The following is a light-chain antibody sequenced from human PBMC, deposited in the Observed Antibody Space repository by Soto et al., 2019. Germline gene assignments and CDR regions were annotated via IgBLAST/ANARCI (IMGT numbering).Light chain of an antibody. Sequence: QSALTQPASVSGSPGQSITISCTGTSSDVGGYNYVSWYQQHPGKAPKLIIDGVTNRPSGVSNHFSGSKSGNTASLSISGLQAEDEAYYYCSSYTSSGTVVFGGGTKLTVL. CDR3: SSYTSSGTVV. CDR1: SSDVGGYNY. V-gene: IGLV2-14*03. J-gene: IGLJ3*02. CDR2: GVT.